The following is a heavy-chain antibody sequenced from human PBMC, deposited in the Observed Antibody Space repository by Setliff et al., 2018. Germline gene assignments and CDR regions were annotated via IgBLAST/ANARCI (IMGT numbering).Heavy chain of an antibody. CDR3: ARSESCGSTHCSPYDY. CDR2: IDTSSTWI. V-gene: IGHV3-21*01. CDR1: GFSFTTYT. Sequence: GGSLRLSCAASGFSFTTYTMNWIRQAPGQGLEWVSSIDTSSTWIYYADSVKGRFTISRDNAENSLYLQMNSLRAEDTAVYYCARSESCGSTHCSPYDYWGQGTLVTVSS. J-gene: IGHJ4*02. D-gene: IGHD2-2*01.